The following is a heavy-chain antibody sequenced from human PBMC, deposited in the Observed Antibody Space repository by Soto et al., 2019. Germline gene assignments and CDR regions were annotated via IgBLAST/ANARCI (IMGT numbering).Heavy chain of an antibody. Sequence: SETLSLTCAVYGGSFSGYYWSWIRQPPGKGLEWIGEINHSGSTNYNPSLKSRVTISVDTSKNQFSLKLSSVTAADTAVYYCARGGLAVAGRGTYYYYYGMDVWGQGTTVTVSS. V-gene: IGHV4-34*01. D-gene: IGHD6-19*01. CDR3: ARGGLAVAGRGTYYYYYGMDV. CDR1: GGSFSGYY. CDR2: INHSGST. J-gene: IGHJ6*02.